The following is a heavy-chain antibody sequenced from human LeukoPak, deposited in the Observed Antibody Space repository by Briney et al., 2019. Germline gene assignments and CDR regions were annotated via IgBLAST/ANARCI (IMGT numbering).Heavy chain of an antibody. D-gene: IGHD3-3*01. CDR3: ARGPFWSGYFDY. Sequence: PGESLRLSCAASGFTFSSYSMNWVRQAPGKGLEWVSSISSSSSYIYYADSVKGRFTISRDNAKNSLYLQMNSLRAEDTAVYYCARGPFWSGYFDYWGQGTLVTVSS. CDR2: ISSSSSYI. CDR1: GFTFSSYS. V-gene: IGHV3-21*01. J-gene: IGHJ4*02.